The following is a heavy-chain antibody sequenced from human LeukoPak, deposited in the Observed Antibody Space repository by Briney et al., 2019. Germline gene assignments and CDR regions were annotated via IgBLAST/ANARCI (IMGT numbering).Heavy chain of an antibody. J-gene: IGHJ4*02. V-gene: IGHV4-38-2*01. CDR1: GYSISSGYY. CDR2: IYHSGSA. D-gene: IGHD3-16*02. CDR3: ARLYYDYVWGSYRHHLFDY. Sequence: PSETLSLTCAVSGYSISSGYYWGWIRQPPGKGLEWIGSIYHSGSAYYNPSLKSRVTISVDTSKNQFSLKLSSVTAADTAVYYCARLYYDYVWGSYRHHLFDYWGQGTLVTVSS.